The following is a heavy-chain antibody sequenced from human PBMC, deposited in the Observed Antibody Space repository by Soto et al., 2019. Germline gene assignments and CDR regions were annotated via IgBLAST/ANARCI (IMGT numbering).Heavy chain of an antibody. Sequence: PSETLSLTCTVSGGSISSSSYYWGWIRHPPGKGLEWIGSIYYSGSTYYNPSLKSRVTISVDTSKNQFSLKLSSVTAADTAVYYCARAHDFWSGYTYYYGMDVWGQGTTVT. CDR1: GGSISSSSYY. CDR2: IYYSGST. J-gene: IGHJ6*02. CDR3: ARAHDFWSGYTYYYGMDV. V-gene: IGHV4-39*01. D-gene: IGHD3-3*01.